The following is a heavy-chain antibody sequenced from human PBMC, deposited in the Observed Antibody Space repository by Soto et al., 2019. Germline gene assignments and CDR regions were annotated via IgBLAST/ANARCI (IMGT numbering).Heavy chain of an antibody. CDR2: INPNSGGT. V-gene: IGHV1-2*04. J-gene: IGHJ6*02. CDR3: ARDLGWGYCSSTSCYTHYYGMDV. Sequence: GASVKVSCKASGYTFTGYYMHWVRQAPGQGLEWMGWINPNSGGTNYAQKFQGWVTMTRDTSISTAYMELSRLRSDDTAVYYCARDLGWGYCSSTSCYTHYYGMDVWCQGTTVTVSS. CDR1: GYTFTGYY. D-gene: IGHD2-2*02.